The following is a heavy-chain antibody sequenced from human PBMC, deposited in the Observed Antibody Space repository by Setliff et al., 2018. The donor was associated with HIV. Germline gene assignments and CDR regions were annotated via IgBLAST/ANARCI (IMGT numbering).Heavy chain of an antibody. Sequence: LRLSCAASGFTFSSYAMSWVRQAPGKGLEWVSAISGSGGSTYYADSVKGRFTISRDNSKNTVHLQMNSLTADDTAVYYCVKGGAALGWGQGTLVTVSS. V-gene: IGHV3-23*01. J-gene: IGHJ4*02. CDR3: VKGGAALG. D-gene: IGHD6-25*01. CDR2: ISGSGGST. CDR1: GFTFSSYA.